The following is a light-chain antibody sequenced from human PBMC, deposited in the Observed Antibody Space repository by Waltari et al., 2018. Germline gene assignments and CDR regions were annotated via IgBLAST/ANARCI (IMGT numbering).Light chain of an antibody. Sequence: DIQMTQSPSSLSASVGDRVTITCRASQGISKSLAWFQQKPGKAHKSLIYATSSLQSWVPSKFSGSGSGTAFTLTISSLQPEDFATYYCQQYNSYPFTFGGGTKVVIK. V-gene: IGKV1-16*02. CDR3: QQYNSYPFT. CDR2: ATS. CDR1: QGISKS. J-gene: IGKJ4*01.